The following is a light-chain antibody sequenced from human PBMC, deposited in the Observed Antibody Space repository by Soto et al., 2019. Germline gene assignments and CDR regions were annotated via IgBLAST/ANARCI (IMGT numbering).Light chain of an antibody. CDR1: SRDIGAYNL. Sequence: QSVLTQPAPVSGSPGQSITISCSGTSRDIGAYNLVSWYQQPPGKAPKLLIYEVRNRPSGISYRFSGSKSGTTASLTISSLLPEDEADYYCSAYTSRSTLVFGGGTKLTVL. J-gene: IGLJ2*01. V-gene: IGLV2-14*01. CDR2: EVR. CDR3: SAYTSRSTLV.